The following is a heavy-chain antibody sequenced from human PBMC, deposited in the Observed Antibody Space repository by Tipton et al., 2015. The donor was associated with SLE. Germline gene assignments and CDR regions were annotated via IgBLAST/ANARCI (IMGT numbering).Heavy chain of an antibody. D-gene: IGHD3-3*01. CDR2: IYYGGGT. CDR1: GGSINSHY. V-gene: IGHV4-59*11. Sequence: TLSLTCTVSGGSINSHYWSWIRQPPGKGLQWIGQIYYGGGTNYNPSLRSRVTISVDTSKNQFSLELTSVTAADTAVYYCARDRRDNDSYYYGMDVWGQGTTVYVSS. J-gene: IGHJ6*02. CDR3: ARDRRDNDSYYYGMDV.